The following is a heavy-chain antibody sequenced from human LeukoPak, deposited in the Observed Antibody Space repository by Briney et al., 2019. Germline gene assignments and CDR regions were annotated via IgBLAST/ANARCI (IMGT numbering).Heavy chain of an antibody. CDR2: IYTSGST. V-gene: IGHV4-4*07. CDR3: ARDYGSSLREDWFDP. D-gene: IGHD6-13*01. J-gene: IGHJ5*02. CDR1: SGSISSHY. Sequence: SETLSLTCTVSSGSISSHYWSWIRQPAGKGLEWIGRIYTSGSTNYNPSLKSRVTMSVDTSKNQFSLKLSSVTAADTAVYYCARDYGSSLREDWFDPWGQGTLVTVSS.